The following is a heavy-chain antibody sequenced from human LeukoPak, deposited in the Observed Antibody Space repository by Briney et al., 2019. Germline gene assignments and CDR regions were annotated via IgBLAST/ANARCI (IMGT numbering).Heavy chain of an antibody. V-gene: IGHV4-39*07. CDR3: ARDGHTIFGVVHFGWFDP. CDR2: IYDSGST. D-gene: IGHD3-3*01. CDR1: GGSIRSSYYY. Sequence: SETLSLTCTVSGGSIRSSYYYWGWIRQPPGKGLEWIGSIYDSGSTYYNPSLKSRVTISVDTSKNQFSLKLSSVTAADTAVYYCARDGHTIFGVVHFGWFDPWGQGTLVTVSS. J-gene: IGHJ5*02.